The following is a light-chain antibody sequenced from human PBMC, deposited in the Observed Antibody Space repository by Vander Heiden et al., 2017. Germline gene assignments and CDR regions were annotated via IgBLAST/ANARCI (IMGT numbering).Light chain of an antibody. V-gene: IGLV7-43*01. J-gene: IGLJ2*01. Sequence: QTVVTQEPSLTVSPGATVTLTCASSTGVVTSAYYPNWFQQKPGQAPRALIYSTGNKHSWTPARFSGILLGGKAALTLSGVQPEDEAEYYCLLYFGGEAVFGGGTKLTV. CDR2: STG. CDR3: LLYFGGEAV. CDR1: TGVVTSAYY.